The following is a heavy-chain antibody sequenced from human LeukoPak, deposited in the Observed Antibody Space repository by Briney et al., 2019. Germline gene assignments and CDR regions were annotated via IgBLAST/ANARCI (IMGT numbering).Heavy chain of an antibody. CDR3: AASGYYGMDV. CDR2: VSSSGSDI. V-gene: IGHV3-11*01. Sequence: PGGSLRLSCAASAFTFGDYYMSWIRQAPGKGLEWLSYVSSSGSDIYNADSVRGRFTVSRDNAKNLLYLQMNDLRAEDTAVYYCAASGYYGMDVWGQGTTVTVSS. J-gene: IGHJ6*02. CDR1: AFTFGDYY.